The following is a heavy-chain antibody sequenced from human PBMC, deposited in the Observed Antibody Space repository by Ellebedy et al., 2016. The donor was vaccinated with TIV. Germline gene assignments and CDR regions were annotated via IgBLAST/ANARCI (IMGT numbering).Heavy chain of an antibody. J-gene: IGHJ6*02. Sequence: GESLKISCAASGFTFMSYGMHWFRQAPGKGLEWVAVVWYDGGYKNFADSVKGRFTISRDNSKSTVSLQMNSLRAEDTAVYYCAREMVAPGPYDYYYGMDVWGQGTTVTVSS. CDR2: VWYDGGYK. D-gene: IGHD5-12*01. V-gene: IGHV3-33*01. CDR3: AREMVAPGPYDYYYGMDV. CDR1: GFTFMSYG.